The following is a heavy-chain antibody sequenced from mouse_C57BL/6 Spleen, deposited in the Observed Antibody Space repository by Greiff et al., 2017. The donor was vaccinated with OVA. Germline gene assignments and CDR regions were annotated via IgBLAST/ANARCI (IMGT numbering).Heavy chain of an antibody. CDR1: GFTFSSDA. Sequence: EVKLMESGEGLVKPGGSLKLSCAASGFTFSSDAMSWVRQTPEKRLEWVAYISSGGDYIYYADTVKGRFTISRDNARNTLYLQMRSLKSEDTAMYYCTEDAMDYWGQGTTVTVSS. CDR3: TEDAMDY. CDR2: ISSGGDYI. V-gene: IGHV5-9-1*02. J-gene: IGHJ4*01.